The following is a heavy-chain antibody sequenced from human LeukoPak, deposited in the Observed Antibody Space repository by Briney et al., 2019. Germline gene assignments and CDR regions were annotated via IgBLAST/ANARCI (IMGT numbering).Heavy chain of an antibody. V-gene: IGHV3-66*01. CDR1: GFTVSSNY. D-gene: IGHD6-19*01. J-gene: IGHJ4*02. CDR3: ATSGWWGYFDY. CDR2: IYSGGST. Sequence: GGSLRLSCAASGFTVSSNYMSWVRQAPGKGLEWVSIIYSGGSTYYADSVRGRLTISRDNSKNTLYLLMNSLRAEDTAVYYCATSGWWGYFDYWGQGTLVTVSS.